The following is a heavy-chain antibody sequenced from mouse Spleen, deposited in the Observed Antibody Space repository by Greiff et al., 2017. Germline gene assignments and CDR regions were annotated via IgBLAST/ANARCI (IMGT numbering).Heavy chain of an antibody. CDR1: GFTFTDYY. D-gene: IGHD2-3*01. V-gene: IGHV7-3*02. CDR2: IRNKANGYTT. J-gene: IGHJ3*01. CDR3: ARDMYDGYSWFAY. Sequence: EVKLVESGGGLVQPGGSLRLSCATSGFTFTDYYMSWVRQPPGKALEWLGFIRNKANGYTTEYSASVKGRFTISRDNSQSILYLQMNTLRAEDSATYYCARDMYDGYSWFAYWGQGTLVTVSA.